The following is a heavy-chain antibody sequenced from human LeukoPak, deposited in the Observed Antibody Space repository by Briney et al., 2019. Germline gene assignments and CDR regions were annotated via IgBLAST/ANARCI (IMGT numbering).Heavy chain of an antibody. J-gene: IGHJ6*03. V-gene: IGHV3-49*03. D-gene: IGHD3-3*01. CDR3: TRGGDYDFWSGPYYYYYYMDV. Sequence: PGGSLRLSCTASGISFGDYPVSWFRQPPGKGREWVGFMRSKSYGGTTEYAASLRGRFTISRDDSKSIAYLQMNSLKTEDTAAYFCTRGGDYDFWSGPYYYYYYMDVWGKGTTVTVSS. CDR1: GISFGDYP. CDR2: MRSKSYGGTT.